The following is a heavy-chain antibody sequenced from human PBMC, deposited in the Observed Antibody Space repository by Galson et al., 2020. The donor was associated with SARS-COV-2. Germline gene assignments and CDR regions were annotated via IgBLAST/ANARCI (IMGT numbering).Heavy chain of an antibody. CDR1: EYTFTGYY. D-gene: IGHD2-2*01. CDR2: INPNSGGT. V-gene: IGHV1-2*02. CDR3: AGGGWGSSTSRLDY. Sequence: ASVKVSCKASEYTFTGYYMHWVRQAPGQGLEWMGWINPNSGGTNYAQKFQGRVTMTRDTSLSTAYMELIRLTSDDTAVYYWAGGGWGSSTSRLDYWGQGTLVTVSS. J-gene: IGHJ4*02.